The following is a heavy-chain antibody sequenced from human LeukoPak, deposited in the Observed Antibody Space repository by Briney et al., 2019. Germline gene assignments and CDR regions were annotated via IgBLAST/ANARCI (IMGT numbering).Heavy chain of an antibody. V-gene: IGHV4-59*01. CDR3: ARGALRYFDWLKKDYYYMDV. J-gene: IGHJ6*03. CDR1: GGSISSYY. Sequence: SETLSLTCTVPGGSISSYYWSWIRQPPGKGLEWIGYIYYSGSTNYNPSLKSRVTLSMDTSKNQFSLRLSSVIAADTAVYYCARGALRYFDWLKKDYYYMDVWGKGTTVTISS. CDR2: IYYSGST. D-gene: IGHD3-9*01.